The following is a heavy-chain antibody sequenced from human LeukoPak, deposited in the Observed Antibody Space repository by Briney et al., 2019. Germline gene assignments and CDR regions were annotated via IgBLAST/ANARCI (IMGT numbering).Heavy chain of an antibody. Sequence: GGTLRLSCAASGFTFSSYGMSWVRQAPGKGLEWVSAISGSGGSTYYADSVKGRFTISRDNSKNTLYLQMNSLRAEDTAVYYCTMQRLDAFDIWGQGTMVTVSS. V-gene: IGHV3-23*01. CDR2: ISGSGGST. J-gene: IGHJ3*02. CDR1: GFTFSSYG. CDR3: TMQRLDAFDI. D-gene: IGHD6-25*01.